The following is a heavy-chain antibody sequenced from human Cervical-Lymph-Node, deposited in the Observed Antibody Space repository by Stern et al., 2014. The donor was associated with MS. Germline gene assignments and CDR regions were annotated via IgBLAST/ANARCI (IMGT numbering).Heavy chain of an antibody. V-gene: IGHV4-59*01. J-gene: IGHJ4*02. Sequence: QVQLVESSPQLVKPSETLSLTCTVSGGSISDYFWNWIRQPPGKGLEWIGSTYYSGGTNYNPSLKSRVTISVDTSKNQFSLKLHSVTAADTAVYYCARDLADWGQGIPVTVSS. CDR2: TYYSGGT. CDR3: ARDLAD. CDR1: GGSISDYF.